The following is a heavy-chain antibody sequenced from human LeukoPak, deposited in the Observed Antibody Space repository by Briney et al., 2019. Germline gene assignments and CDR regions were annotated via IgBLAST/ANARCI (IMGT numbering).Heavy chain of an antibody. V-gene: IGHV3-21*01. CDR1: GFAFSSYS. CDR2: ITSSTSYI. J-gene: IGHJ4*02. Sequence: GGSLRLSCAASGFAFSSYSMNWVRQAPGKGLEWVSSITSSTSYIYYADSVKGRFTVSRDNAKNSLYLQMNRLRAEDTAVYYCAKWDNKYSSSSGVDYWGQGTLVTVSS. CDR3: AKWDNKYSSSSGVDY. D-gene: IGHD6-6*01.